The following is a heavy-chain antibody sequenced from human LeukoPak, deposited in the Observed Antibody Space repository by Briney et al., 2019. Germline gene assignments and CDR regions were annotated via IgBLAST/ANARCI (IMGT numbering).Heavy chain of an antibody. J-gene: IGHJ4*02. D-gene: IGHD1-1*01. CDR3: AKVQIGFFYFDY. CDR2: ISYDGSNK. CDR1: GFTFSSYG. V-gene: IGHV3-30*18. Sequence: GRSLRLSCAASGFTFSSYGMHWVRQAPGKGLEWVAVISYDGSNKYYADSVKGRFTISRDNSKNTLYLQMNSLRAEDTAVYYCAKVQIGFFYFDYWGQGTLVTVSS.